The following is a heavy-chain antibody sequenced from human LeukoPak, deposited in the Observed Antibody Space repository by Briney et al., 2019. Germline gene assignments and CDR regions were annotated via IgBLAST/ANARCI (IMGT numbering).Heavy chain of an antibody. V-gene: IGHV1-69*13. Sequence: SVKVSCKASGGTFSGYAISWVRQAPGQGLEWMGGIIPIFGTANYAQKFQGRVTITADESTSTAYMELSSLGSEDTAVYYCASLGGAMVRGVITTNNFDYWGQGTLVTVSS. J-gene: IGHJ4*02. CDR2: IIPIFGTA. D-gene: IGHD3-10*01. CDR1: GGTFSGYA. CDR3: ASLGGAMVRGVITTNNFDY.